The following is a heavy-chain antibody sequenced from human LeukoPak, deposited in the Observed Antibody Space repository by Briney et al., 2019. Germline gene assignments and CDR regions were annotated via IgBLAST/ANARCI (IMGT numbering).Heavy chain of an antibody. CDR2: IYPGDSDA. CDR1: GYNFRNYY. Sequence: GESLKISCQYSGYNFRNYYIAWVRQVPGRGLEWVGSIYPGDSDARYSPSFQGHVTISADKSVTTAYLQWRSLGASDTAMYYCARPTLTGVVESFFDNWGQGTLLTVSS. V-gene: IGHV5-51*01. D-gene: IGHD1-20*01. J-gene: IGHJ4*02. CDR3: ARPTLTGVVESFFDN.